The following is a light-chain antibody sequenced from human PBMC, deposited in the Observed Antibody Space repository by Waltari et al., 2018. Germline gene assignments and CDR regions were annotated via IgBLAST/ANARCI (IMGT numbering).Light chain of an antibody. CDR1: QSILTW. CDR3: QQYHDYSA. V-gene: IGKV1-5*03. CDR2: KAF. J-gene: IGKJ2*01. Sequence: DTQMTQSPSTLSASVGDRVTITCRASQSILTWLAWCQQKPGKATRLLIYKAFNLESGVPGRFSGSASGTEFNLTISSLQPDDSATYYCQQYHDYSAFGQGTKLEIK.